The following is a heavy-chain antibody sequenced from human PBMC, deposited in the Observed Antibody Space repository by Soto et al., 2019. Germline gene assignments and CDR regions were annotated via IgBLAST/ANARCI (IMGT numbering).Heavy chain of an antibody. CDR2: IYYSGST. V-gene: IGHV4-39*01. D-gene: IGHD4-4*01. CDR3: ARHEVTTGNWFDP. J-gene: IGHJ5*02. Sequence: PSETLSLTCTVSGGSISSSSYYWGWIRQPPVKGLEWIGSIYYSGSTYYNPSLKSRVTISVDTSKNQFSLKLSSVTAADTAVYYCARHEVTTGNWFDPWGQGTLVTVSS. CDR1: GGSISSSSYY.